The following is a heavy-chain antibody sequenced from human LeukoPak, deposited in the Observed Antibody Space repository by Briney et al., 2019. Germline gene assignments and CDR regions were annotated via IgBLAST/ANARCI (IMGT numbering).Heavy chain of an antibody. J-gene: IGHJ3*02. D-gene: IGHD4-23*01. Sequence: ASVKVSCKASGYTFTNYGITWVRQAPGQGLEWMGWINTNTGNPTYAQGFTGRFVFSLDTSVSTAYLQISSLKAEDTAVYYCARPLRWSTFYDAFDIWGQGTMVTVSS. CDR1: GYTFTNYG. V-gene: IGHV7-4-1*02. CDR2: INTNTGNP. CDR3: ARPLRWSTFYDAFDI.